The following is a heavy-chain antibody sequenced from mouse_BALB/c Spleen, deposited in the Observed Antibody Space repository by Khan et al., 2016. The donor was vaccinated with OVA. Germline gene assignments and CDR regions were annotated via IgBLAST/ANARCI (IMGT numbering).Heavy chain of an antibody. Sequence: QVQLQQSGAELVKPGASVKLSCKTSGYTFTSYWIQWVKQRPGQGLGWIGQIFPGTGTTYYNENFKGKATLTIDTSSTTAYMQLSSLTSEDSAVYCCARGYVGNYEFAYWGQGTLVTVSA. J-gene: IGHJ3*01. CDR2: IFPGTGTT. CDR3: ARGYVGNYEFAY. CDR1: GYTFTSYW. D-gene: IGHD2-1*01. V-gene: IGHV1S132*01.